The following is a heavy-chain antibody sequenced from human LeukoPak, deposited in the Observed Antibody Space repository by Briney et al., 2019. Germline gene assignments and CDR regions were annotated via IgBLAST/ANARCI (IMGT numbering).Heavy chain of an antibody. CDR2: ISWNSGSI. V-gene: IGHV3-9*03. J-gene: IGHJ4*02. CDR3: TKAYSSSWYEGLDY. D-gene: IGHD6-13*01. CDR1: GFTFDDYA. Sequence: GGSLRLSCAAFGFTFDDYAMHWVRQATGKGLEWVSGISWNSGSIGYADSVKGRFTISRDNAKNSLYLQMNSLRAEDMALYYCTKAYSSSWYEGLDYWGQGTLVTVSS.